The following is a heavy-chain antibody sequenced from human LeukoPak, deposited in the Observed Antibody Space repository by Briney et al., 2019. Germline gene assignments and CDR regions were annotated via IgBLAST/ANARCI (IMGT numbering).Heavy chain of an antibody. CDR1: GYTFTSYG. CDR2: ISAYNGNT. J-gene: IGHJ3*02. V-gene: IGHV1-18*01. D-gene: IGHD6-19*01. Sequence: ASVKVSCKASGYTFTSYGISWVRQAPGQGLEWMGWISAYNGNTNYAQKLQGRVTMTTDTSTSTAYMELRSLRSDDTAVYYCARSTGSGWYSSIRDDAFDIWGQGTMVTVSS. CDR3: ARSTGSGWYSSIRDDAFDI.